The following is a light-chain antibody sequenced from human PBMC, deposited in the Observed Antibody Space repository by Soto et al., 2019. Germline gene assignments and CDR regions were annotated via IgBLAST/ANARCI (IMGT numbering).Light chain of an antibody. V-gene: IGKV1-12*01. Sequence: DIQMTQSPSSVSASVGDRVTLTCRASQSLGRWLAWYQQKPGKAPELLIYGASNLQSGVPSRFSGSGSGTDFTLTINSLQPEDSATYYCQQGNSFPFTFGQGTRLEIK. CDR3: QQGNSFPFT. J-gene: IGKJ5*01. CDR1: QSLGRW. CDR2: GAS.